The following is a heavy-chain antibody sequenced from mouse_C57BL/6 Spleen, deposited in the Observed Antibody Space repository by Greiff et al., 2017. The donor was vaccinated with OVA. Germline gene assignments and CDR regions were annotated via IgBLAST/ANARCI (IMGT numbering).Heavy chain of an antibody. CDR2: IHPNSGST. J-gene: IGHJ2*01. CDR3: ARDRTGSYYFDY. Sequence: QVQLQQPGAELVKPGASVKLSCKASGYTFTSYWMHWVKQRPGQGLEWIGMIHPNSGSTNYNEKFKSKATLTVDKSSSTAYMQLSSLTSEDSAVYYCARDRTGSYYFDYWGQGTTLTVSS. D-gene: IGHD4-1*01. V-gene: IGHV1-64*01. CDR1: GYTFTSYW.